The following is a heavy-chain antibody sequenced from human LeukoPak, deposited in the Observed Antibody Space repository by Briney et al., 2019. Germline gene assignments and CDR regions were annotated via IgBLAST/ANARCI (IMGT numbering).Heavy chain of an antibody. CDR1: GGTFSSYA. V-gene: IGHV1-69*04. D-gene: IGHD5-18*01. Sequence: SVKVSCTSSGGTFSSYAISWVRLAPGQGLEWMGRIIPILGIANYAQKFQGRVTITADKSTSTAYMELSSLRCEDKAVYYCAREDTAMVTPLVDLRILFDYWGQGTLVTVSS. CDR2: IIPILGIA. J-gene: IGHJ4*02. CDR3: AREDTAMVTPLVDLRILFDY.